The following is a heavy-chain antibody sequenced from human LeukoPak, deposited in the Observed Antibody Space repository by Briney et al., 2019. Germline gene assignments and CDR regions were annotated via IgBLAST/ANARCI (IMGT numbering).Heavy chain of an antibody. CDR2: IYYSGST. J-gene: IGHJ4*02. CDR1: GGSISSYY. V-gene: IGHV4-59*01. Sequence: SETLSLTCTVSGGSISSYYWSWIRQPPGKGLEWIGYIYYSGSTNYNPSLKSRVTISVDTSKNQFSLKLSSVTAADTAVYYCARDIAIAVAGDFDYWGQGTLVTVSS. CDR3: ARDIAIAVAGDFDY. D-gene: IGHD6-19*01.